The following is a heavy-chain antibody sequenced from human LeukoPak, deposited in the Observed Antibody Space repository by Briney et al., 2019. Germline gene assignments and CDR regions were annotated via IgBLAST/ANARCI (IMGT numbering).Heavy chain of an antibody. CDR1: GYTFTSYG. D-gene: IGHD3-22*01. J-gene: IGHJ4*02. Sequence: ASVKVSCKASGYTFTSYGISWVRQAPGQGLEWMGWISAYNGNTNYAQKLQGRVTMTTDTSTSTAYMELRSLRSDDTAVYYCARDRPPGRGYYPVSPFDYWGQGTLVIVS. CDR2: ISAYNGNT. V-gene: IGHV1-18*01. CDR3: ARDRPPGRGYYPVSPFDY.